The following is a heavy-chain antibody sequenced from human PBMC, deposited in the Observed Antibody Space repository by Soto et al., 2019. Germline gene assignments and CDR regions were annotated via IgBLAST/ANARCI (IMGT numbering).Heavy chain of an antibody. CDR3: AKEDLLSGYSGYGHFDY. CDR1: GFTFDYYA. CDR2: ISWNSGSI. V-gene: IGHV3-9*01. Sequence: PGGSLRLSCAASGFTFDYYAMHWVRQAPGKGLEWVSGISWNSGSIGYADSVKGRFTISRDNAKNSLYLQMNSLRAEDTAFYYCAKEDLLSGYSGYGHFDYWGLGTLVTVSS. J-gene: IGHJ4*02. D-gene: IGHD5-12*01.